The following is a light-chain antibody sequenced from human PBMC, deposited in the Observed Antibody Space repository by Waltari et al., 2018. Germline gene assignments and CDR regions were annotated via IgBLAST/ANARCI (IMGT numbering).Light chain of an antibody. CDR2: RVS. J-gene: IGKJ2*01. V-gene: IGKV2-30*02. CDR1: QSLVHSDGSTY. CDR3: MAGTHWPPYT. Sequence: EAVVTQSPLSLPVTLGQPASISCRSSQSLVHSDGSTYLNWFQQRPGQSPRRLIYRVSNRDSGVPDRFSGSGSGTDFTLRISRVEAEDVGVYYCMAGTHWPPYTFGQGTKLEIK.